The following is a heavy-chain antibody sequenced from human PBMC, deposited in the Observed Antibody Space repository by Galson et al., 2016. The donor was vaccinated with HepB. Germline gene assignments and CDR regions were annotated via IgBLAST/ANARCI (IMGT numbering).Heavy chain of an antibody. CDR3: ATEIMATVSY. Sequence: SLRLSCAASGFTFSNAWMNWVRQAPGKGLEWVGRIKSKSDGGTTDFAAPLKGRFTISRADSKNTLYLQMNSLKTEDTATYYCATEIMATVSYWGQGTLVTVSS. V-gene: IGHV3-15*07. CDR2: IKSKSDGGTT. D-gene: IGHD5-24*01. J-gene: IGHJ4*02. CDR1: GFTFSNAW.